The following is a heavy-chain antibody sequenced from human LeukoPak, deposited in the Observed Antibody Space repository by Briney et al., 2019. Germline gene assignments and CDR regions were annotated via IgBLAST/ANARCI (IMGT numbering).Heavy chain of an antibody. Sequence: GGSLRLSCAASGFTFSRYWMHWVRQVPGKGLVWVSRINSDGSSISYADSVKGRFTTTRDNAKNMPYLQMDSLRVEDTAVYYCARGGSGYYVWGQGTLVTVSS. D-gene: IGHD3-22*01. J-gene: IGHJ4*02. CDR1: GFTFSRYW. V-gene: IGHV3-74*01. CDR2: INSDGSSI. CDR3: ARGGSGYYV.